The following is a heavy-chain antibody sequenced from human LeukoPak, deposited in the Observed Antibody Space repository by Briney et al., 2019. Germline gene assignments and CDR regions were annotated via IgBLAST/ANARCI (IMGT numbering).Heavy chain of an antibody. CDR3: AREGFRVDPDY. CDR2: IYHSGST. V-gene: IGHV4-38-2*02. CDR1: GYSISSGYY. Sequence: SETLSLTCAVSGYSISSGYYWGWIRQPPGKGLAWIGSIYHSGSTYYNPSLKSRVTISVDTSKNQFSLKLSSVTAADTAVYYCAREGFRVDPDYWGQGTLVTVSS. J-gene: IGHJ4*02.